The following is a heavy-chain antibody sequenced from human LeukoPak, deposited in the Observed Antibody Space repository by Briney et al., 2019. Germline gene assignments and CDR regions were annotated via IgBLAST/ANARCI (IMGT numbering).Heavy chain of an antibody. CDR2: ITSSSDYI. J-gene: IGHJ4*02. Sequence: GGSLRLSCAASGFTFSSYSMNWVRQAPGKGLEWVSSITSSSDYIYYADSVKGRYTISRDNAKNSLYLQMNSRRAEDAAVYYCTRERYSYGFFDYWGQGTLVTVSS. CDR1: GFTFSSYS. V-gene: IGHV3-21*01. CDR3: TRERYSYGFFDY. D-gene: IGHD5-18*01.